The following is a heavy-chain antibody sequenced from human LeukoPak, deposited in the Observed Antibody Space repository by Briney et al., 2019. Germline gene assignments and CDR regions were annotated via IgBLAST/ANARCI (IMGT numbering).Heavy chain of an antibody. J-gene: IGHJ4*02. CDR1: GYTFTGYY. V-gene: IGHV1-2*02. CDR3: AREYDYYGSGSYYNPTLNLDY. D-gene: IGHD3-10*01. CDR2: INPNSGGT. Sequence: ASVKVSCKASGYTFTGYYMHWVRQAPGQGLEWMGWINPNSGGTNYAQKFQGRVTMTRDTSISTAYMELSRLRSDDTAVYYCAREYDYYGSGSYYNPTLNLDYWGRGTLVTVSS.